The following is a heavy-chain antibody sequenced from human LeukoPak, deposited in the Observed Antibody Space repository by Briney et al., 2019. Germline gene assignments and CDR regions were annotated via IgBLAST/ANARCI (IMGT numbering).Heavy chain of an antibody. J-gene: IGHJ4*02. CDR3: AKGVSGHYDILTGNDY. V-gene: IGHV3-23*01. CDR2: MSDNGGRT. D-gene: IGHD3-9*01. CDR1: GFTFSSYA. Sequence: GGSLRLSCAASGFTFSSYAMNWVRQVPGKGLEWVSGMSDNGGRTDYADSVKGRFTISRDNSKNSLFLQMNSLRAEDTAIYYCAKGVSGHYDILTGNDYWGQGTLVTVSS.